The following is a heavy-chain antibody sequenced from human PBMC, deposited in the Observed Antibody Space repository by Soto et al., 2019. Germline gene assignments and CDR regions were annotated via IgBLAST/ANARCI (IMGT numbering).Heavy chain of an antibody. D-gene: IGHD3-10*01. V-gene: IGHV4-39*02. J-gene: IGHJ4*02. CDR2: FYYSGNI. Sequence: PSETLSLTCTVSGASISSDNYYWGWIRQPPGKGLEWIGTFYYSGNIYYNPSLRSRVTLSVDTSKNRFSLRLTSVTAADTAIYYCASRQNGEYRNSDFFDSWGQGTLVTASS. CDR1: GASISSDNYY. CDR3: ASRQNGEYRNSDFFDS.